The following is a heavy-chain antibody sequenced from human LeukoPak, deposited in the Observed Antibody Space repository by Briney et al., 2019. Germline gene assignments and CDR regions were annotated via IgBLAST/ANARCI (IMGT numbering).Heavy chain of an antibody. D-gene: IGHD4-23*01. Sequence: ASVKVSCKASGYTFTNYYIHWVRQAPGQGLEWMGWMDTNNGDTNYAQKFQGRVIMTRDTSISTAYMDLSSLTSDDTAVFYCARSNYGGQGPGDNWFDPWGQGTLVTVSS. CDR3: ARSNYGGQGPGDNWFDP. CDR1: GYTFTNYY. CDR2: MDTNNGDT. V-gene: IGHV1-2*02. J-gene: IGHJ5*02.